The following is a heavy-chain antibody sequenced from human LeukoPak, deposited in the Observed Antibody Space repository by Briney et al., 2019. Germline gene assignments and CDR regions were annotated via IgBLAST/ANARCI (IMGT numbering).Heavy chain of an antibody. V-gene: IGHV3-30*04. CDR3: ARPVAATYYFDY. Sequence: GGSLRLSCAASGFTFSSYAMHWVRQAPGKGLEWVAVISYDGSNKYYADSVKGRFTISRDNSKNMLYLQMNSLRAEDTAVCYCARPVAATYYFDYWGQGTLVTVSS. D-gene: IGHD2-15*01. CDR1: GFTFSSYA. CDR2: ISYDGSNK. J-gene: IGHJ4*02.